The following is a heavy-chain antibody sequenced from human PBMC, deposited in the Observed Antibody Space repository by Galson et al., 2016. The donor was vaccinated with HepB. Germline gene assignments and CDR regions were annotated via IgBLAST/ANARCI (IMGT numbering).Heavy chain of an antibody. CDR2: IYSGGKT. J-gene: IGHJ4*02. D-gene: IGHD1-26*01. CDR3: STINY. CDR1: EFTVGNNY. Sequence: SLRLSCAASEFTVGNNYMSWVRQAPGKGLEWVSVIYSGGKTYYRDSVKGRFTVSRDSSKNTLFLQLDSLRAEDTAVYYCSTINYWGQGTLFTVSS. V-gene: IGHV3-53*01.